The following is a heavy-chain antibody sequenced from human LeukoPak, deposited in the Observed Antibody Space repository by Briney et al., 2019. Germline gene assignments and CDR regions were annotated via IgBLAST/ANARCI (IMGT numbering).Heavy chain of an antibody. CDR2: ISSSSNTI. CDR3: ARDGFDFWSGYPTTVDY. D-gene: IGHD3-3*01. J-gene: IGHJ4*02. Sequence: QPGGSLRLSCAASGFTFSSYSMNWVRQSPGKGLEWVSYISSSSNTIYYADSVKGRFTISRDNANNSLYLQMNSLRAEDTAVYYCARDGFDFWSGYPTTVDYWGQGTLVTVSS. CDR1: GFTFSSYS. V-gene: IGHV3-48*01.